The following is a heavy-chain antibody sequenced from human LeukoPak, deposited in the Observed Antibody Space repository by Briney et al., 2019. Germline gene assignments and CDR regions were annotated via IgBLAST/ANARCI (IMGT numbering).Heavy chain of an antibody. J-gene: IGHJ4*02. CDR3: TRGLLWFGELSPPGY. V-gene: IGHV1-3*01. CDR2: INAGNDNT. Sequence: ASVKVSCKASGYTFTSYAMHWVRQAPGQRLEWMGWINAGNDNTKCSQKFQGRVTITRDTSASTVYMELSSLRSEDTAVYYCTRGLLWFGELSPPGYWGQGTLVTVSS. CDR1: GYTFTSYA. D-gene: IGHD3-10*01.